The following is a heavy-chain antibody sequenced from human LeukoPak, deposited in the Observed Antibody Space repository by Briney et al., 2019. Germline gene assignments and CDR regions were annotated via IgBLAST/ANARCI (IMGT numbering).Heavy chain of an antibody. CDR1: GVTFSSSW. D-gene: IGHD4-23*01. CDR2: IKQDGSEK. CDR3: ARGGDYGGNSVPFFSFDY. Sequence: GGSLRLSCAASGVTFSSSWMSWVRQAPGKGLEWVANIKQDGSEKYYVDSVKGRFTISRDNAKNSLYLQMNSLRAEDTAVYYCARGGDYGGNSVPFFSFDYWGQGTLVTVSS. J-gene: IGHJ4*02. V-gene: IGHV3-7*01.